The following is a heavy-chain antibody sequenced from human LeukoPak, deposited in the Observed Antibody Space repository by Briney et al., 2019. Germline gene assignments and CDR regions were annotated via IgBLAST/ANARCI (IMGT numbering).Heavy chain of an antibody. CDR1: GFTFSDYY. CDR3: ARDRGYSGSYYPWGYYYYGMDV. CDR2: ISSSGSTI. J-gene: IGHJ6*02. Sequence: NAGGSLRLSCAASGFTFSDYYMSWIRQAPGKGLGWVSYISSSGSTIYYADSVKGRFTISRDNAKNSLYLQMNSLRAEDTAVYYCARDRGYSGSYYPWGYYYYGMDVWGQGTTVTVSS. V-gene: IGHV3-11*04. D-gene: IGHD1-26*01.